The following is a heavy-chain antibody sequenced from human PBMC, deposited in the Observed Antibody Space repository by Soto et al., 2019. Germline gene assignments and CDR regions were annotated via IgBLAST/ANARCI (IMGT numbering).Heavy chain of an antibody. J-gene: IGHJ6*02. V-gene: IGHV1-18*01. CDR3: ARESCSGGSCYSPRYYYGMDV. D-gene: IGHD2-15*01. CDR1: GYTFTSYG. Sequence: ASVKVSCKASGYTFTSYGISWVRQAPGQGLEWMGWISAYNGNTNYAQKLQGRVTMTTDTSTSTAYMELRSLRSDDTAVYYCARESCSGGSCYSPRYYYGMDVWGQGTTVTVSS. CDR2: ISAYNGNT.